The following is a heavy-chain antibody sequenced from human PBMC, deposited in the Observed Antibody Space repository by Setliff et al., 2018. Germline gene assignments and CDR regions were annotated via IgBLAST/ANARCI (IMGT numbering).Heavy chain of an antibody. Sequence: LRLSCVASTFTFSKYAVTWVRQAPGKGLEWVSSIHVSGHTTYYADSVKGRFTISRDNAKNTVYLQMNSLGPEDTAVYYCVRQAAGKGWFDPWGQGTLVTVSS. CDR1: TFTFSKYA. J-gene: IGHJ5*02. CDR2: IHVSGHTT. V-gene: IGHV3-23*01. D-gene: IGHD6-13*01. CDR3: VRQAAGKGWFDP.